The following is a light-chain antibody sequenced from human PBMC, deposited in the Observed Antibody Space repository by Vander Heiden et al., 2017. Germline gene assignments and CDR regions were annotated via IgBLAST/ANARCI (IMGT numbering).Light chain of an antibody. Sequence: QSVLTHPPSASGTPGQRVTLSCSGSSSNIGSNTVNWYQQHPGTAPKLLIYSNNQRPSGVPDRFSGSKSGTSASLAISGLQSEDEADYYCAAWDDSLNGPVFGGGTKLTGL. CDR2: SNN. J-gene: IGLJ2*01. CDR3: AAWDDSLNGPV. V-gene: IGLV1-44*01. CDR1: SSNIGSNT.